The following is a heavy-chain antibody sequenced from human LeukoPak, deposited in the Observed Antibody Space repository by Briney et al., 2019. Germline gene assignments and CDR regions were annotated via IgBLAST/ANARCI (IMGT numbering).Heavy chain of an antibody. CDR3: AESINPGYYYYTMDV. Sequence: SQTLSLTCAISGYSVSSNSAAWNWIRQSPSRGLEWLGRTFYRSKWYNDYAVSVKSRITITPDTPKNQVSLQLNSVTPEDTAVYYCAESINPGYYYYTMDVWGQGTAVTISS. CDR2: TFYRSKWYN. V-gene: IGHV6-1*01. CDR1: GYSVSSNSAA. D-gene: IGHD3-9*01. J-gene: IGHJ6*02.